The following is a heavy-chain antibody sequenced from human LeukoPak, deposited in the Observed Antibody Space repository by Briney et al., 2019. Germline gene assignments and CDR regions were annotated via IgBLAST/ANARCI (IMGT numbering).Heavy chain of an antibody. Sequence: QASETLSLTCTVSGVSISSTSYYWTWIRQAPGKGLEWIGSIYHSGRTYYNPSLKSRVTTSVDMSKNLFSLKLTSVTAADTALYYCVREELFYDFWSGSHGAFDVWGQGTMVSVSS. D-gene: IGHD3-3*01. CDR2: IYHSGRT. CDR3: VREELFYDFWSGSHGAFDV. J-gene: IGHJ3*01. CDR1: GVSISSTSYY. V-gene: IGHV4-39*02.